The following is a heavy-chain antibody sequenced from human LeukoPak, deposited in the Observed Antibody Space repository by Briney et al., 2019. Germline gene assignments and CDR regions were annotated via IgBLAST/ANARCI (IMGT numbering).Heavy chain of an antibody. Sequence: GESLKISCKGSGYSFTSYWIGWVRQMPGKGLEWMGIIYPGDSDTRYSPSFQGQVTISADKSISTAYLQWSSLKASDTAMYYCARLRGGLSRGWYLYYYGMDVWGQGTTVTVSS. CDR1: GYSFTSYW. J-gene: IGHJ6*02. D-gene: IGHD6-19*01. CDR2: IYPGDSDT. CDR3: ARLRGGLSRGWYLYYYGMDV. V-gene: IGHV5-51*01.